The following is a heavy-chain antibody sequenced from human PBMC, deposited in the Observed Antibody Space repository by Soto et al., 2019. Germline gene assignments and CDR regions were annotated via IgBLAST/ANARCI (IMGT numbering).Heavy chain of an antibody. D-gene: IGHD2-15*01. Sequence: QVQLVQSGAEVKKPGSSVKVSCKASGGTFSSYAISWVRQAPGQGLEWMGGIIPIFGTATYAQKFQGRVTITADDSTSTAYMELSSLRSEATAVYYCARESRYCSGGSCYFLPGIDYWGQGTLVTVSS. CDR1: GGTFSSYA. J-gene: IGHJ4*02. V-gene: IGHV1-69*12. CDR3: ARESRYCSGGSCYFLPGIDY. CDR2: IIPIFGTA.